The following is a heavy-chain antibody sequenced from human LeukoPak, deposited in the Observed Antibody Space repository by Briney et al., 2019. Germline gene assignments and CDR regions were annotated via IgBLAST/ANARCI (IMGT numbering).Heavy chain of an antibody. CDR1: GYTFTSYD. J-gene: IGHJ4*02. CDR3: ARAERAVAGIPPTFDY. Sequence: ASVKVSCKASGYTFTSYDINWVRQATGQGLEWMGWINPNSGGTNYAQKFQGRVTMTRDTSISTAYMELSRLRSDDTAVYYCARAERAVAGIPPTFDYWGQGTLVTVSS. CDR2: INPNSGGT. V-gene: IGHV1-2*02. D-gene: IGHD6-19*01.